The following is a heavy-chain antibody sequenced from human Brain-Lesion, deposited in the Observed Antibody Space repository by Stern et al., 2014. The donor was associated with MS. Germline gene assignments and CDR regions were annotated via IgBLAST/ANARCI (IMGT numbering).Heavy chain of an antibody. D-gene: IGHD4-17*01. Sequence: VQLVESGGGLVQPGRSLRLSCAASGFTFSYHAMHWVRQAPGKGLEWVALISYDGSDKNDADSVKGRFTISRDNSRNTLYLQMNSLRVDDTAVYYCARGGAVTTSDYYLDYWGQGILVTVSS. V-gene: IGHV3-30*01. J-gene: IGHJ4*02. CDR2: ISYDGSDK. CDR3: ARGGAVTTSDYYLDY. CDR1: GFTFSYHA.